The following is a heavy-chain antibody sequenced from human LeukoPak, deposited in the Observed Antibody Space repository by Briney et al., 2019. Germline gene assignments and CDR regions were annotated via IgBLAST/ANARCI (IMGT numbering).Heavy chain of an antibody. CDR3: ARFAAGGSYYYYMDV. D-gene: IGHD6-25*01. Sequence: PGGPLRLSCAASGFTFSTYWMTWVRQAPGKGLEWVANIKQDGSEKYYVDSVKGRFTISRDNAKNSLYLQMNSLRAEDTAVYYCARFAAGGSYYYYMDVWGKGTTVTVSS. CDR1: GFTFSTYW. CDR2: IKQDGSEK. V-gene: IGHV3-7*01. J-gene: IGHJ6*03.